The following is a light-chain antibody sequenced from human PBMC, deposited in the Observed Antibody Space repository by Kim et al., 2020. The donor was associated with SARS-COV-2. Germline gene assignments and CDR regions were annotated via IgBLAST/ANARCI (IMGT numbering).Light chain of an antibody. J-gene: IGKJ1*01. V-gene: IGKV3-15*01. CDR3: QQYNDWPT. Sequence: SVCPGERAALTCRASQRLNSNLAWYQQKPGQAPRLLICATSTGATGIPARFSGSGTATEFTLTISSLRSEDFAVYYCQQYNDWPTFGQGTKVDIK. CDR2: ATS. CDR1: QRLNSN.